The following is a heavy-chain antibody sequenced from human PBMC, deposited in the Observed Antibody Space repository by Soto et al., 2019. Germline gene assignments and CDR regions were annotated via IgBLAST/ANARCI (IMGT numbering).Heavy chain of an antibody. CDR3: ARVDIRASQTKFDC. CDR1: GGSISSYY. V-gene: IGHV4-59*01. CDR2: ISYSGTT. D-gene: IGHD5-12*01. J-gene: IGHJ4*02. Sequence: SETLSLACTVSGGSISSYYWSWIRQPPGKGLEWIGYISYSGTTNYNPSLKSRVTISLDTSMNQFSLKLSSVTAADTAIYYCARVDIRASQTKFDCWGQGTLVTVSS.